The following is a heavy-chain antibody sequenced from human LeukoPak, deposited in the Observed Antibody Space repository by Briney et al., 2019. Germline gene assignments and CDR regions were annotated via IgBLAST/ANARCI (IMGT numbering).Heavy chain of an antibody. CDR2: INHSGST. CDR1: GGSFSGYY. J-gene: IGHJ4*02. V-gene: IGHV4-34*01. Sequence: PSETLSLTCAVYGGSFSGYYWSWIRQPPGKGLEWIGEINHSGSTNYNPSIKSRVTISVDTSKNQFSLKLSSVTGAETAVYYCARGGYSGGWYYFDYWGQGTLVTVSS. CDR3: ARGGYSGGWYYFDY. D-gene: IGHD6-19*01.